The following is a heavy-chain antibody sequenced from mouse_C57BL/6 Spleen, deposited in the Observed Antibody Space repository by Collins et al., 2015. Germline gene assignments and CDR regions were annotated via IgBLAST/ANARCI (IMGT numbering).Heavy chain of an antibody. CDR3: ARRYSSSYDWYFDV. Sequence: QVQLQQPGAELVKPGASVKMSCKASGYTFTSYWITWVKQRPGQGLEWIGDIYPGSGSTNYNEKFKRKATLTVDTSSSTAYMQLSSLTSEDSAVHYCARRYSSSYDWYFDVWGTGTTVTVSS. CDR1: GYTFTSYW. D-gene: IGHD1-1*01. V-gene: IGHV1-55*01. CDR2: IYPGSGST. J-gene: IGHJ1*03.